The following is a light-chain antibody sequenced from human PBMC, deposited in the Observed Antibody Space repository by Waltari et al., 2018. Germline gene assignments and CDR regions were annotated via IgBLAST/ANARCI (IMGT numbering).Light chain of an antibody. CDR1: QNIDTR. CDR2: GAS. CDR3: QQYLQWPPAIT. Sequence: ILLTQSPATLSVSPGERATLSCRASQNIDTRLAWYQHKPGQAPRLLIYGASTRAADIPARFSGSGFGTDFSLTINSLQSEDFAVYYCQQYLQWPPAITFDPGTRLDFK. J-gene: IGKJ5*01. V-gene: IGKV3-15*01.